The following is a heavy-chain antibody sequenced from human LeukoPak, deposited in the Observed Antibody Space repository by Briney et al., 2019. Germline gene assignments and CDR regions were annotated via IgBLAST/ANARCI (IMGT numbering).Heavy chain of an antibody. CDR3: ARLVVTPGGGDY. CDR2: IYYSGST. V-gene: IGHV4-39*01. J-gene: IGHJ4*02. D-gene: IGHD3-22*01. CDR1: GGSISSSSYY. Sequence: PSETLSLTCTVSGGSISSSSYYWGWIRQPPGKGLEWLGSIYYSGSTYYNPSLKSRVTISVNTSKNQFSLKLSSVPPPDTAVYYCARLVVTPGGGDYWGQGTLVTVSS.